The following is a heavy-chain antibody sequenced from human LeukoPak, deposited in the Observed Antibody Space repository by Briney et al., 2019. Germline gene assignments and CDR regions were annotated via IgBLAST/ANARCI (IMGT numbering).Heavy chain of an antibody. V-gene: IGHV4-30-4*01. Sequence: GXXSXGDXXWSWIRQPPGKGLEXIGYIYYSGSTYYNPSLKSRVTISVDTSKNQFSLKLSSVTAADTAVYYCAREVAYYYDSNGSADAFDIWGQGTMVTVSS. D-gene: IGHD3-22*01. J-gene: IGHJ3*02. CDR3: AREVAYYYDSNGSADAFDI. CDR2: IYYSGST. CDR1: GXXSXGDXX.